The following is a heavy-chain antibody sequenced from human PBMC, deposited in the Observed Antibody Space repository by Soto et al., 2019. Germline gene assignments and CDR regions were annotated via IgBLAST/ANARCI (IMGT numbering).Heavy chain of an antibody. CDR2: IIPIFDTA. D-gene: IGHD6-13*01. CDR1: GGTFSSYA. Sequence: QVQLVQSGAEVKKPGSSVKVSCKASGGTFSSYAITWVRQAPGQGLEWMGGIIPIFDTANYAQKFQGRVTITADESTSTAYMELSSLRSEDTAVSYCASRAQYSSSWYRGVDYWGQGTLVTVSS. CDR3: ASRAQYSSSWYRGVDY. V-gene: IGHV1-69*12. J-gene: IGHJ4*02.